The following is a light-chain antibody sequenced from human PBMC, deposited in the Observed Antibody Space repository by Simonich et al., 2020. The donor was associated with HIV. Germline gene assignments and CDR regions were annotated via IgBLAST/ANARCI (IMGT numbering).Light chain of an antibody. CDR3: QQSYSPPFT. Sequence: EIVMTQSPATLSVSPGERATPSCRPSQSVSSKLAWYQQKPGQAPRLLIHGASTRATGIPARFRGSGSGTDFTLTISSLQPEDFATYYCQQSYSPPFTFGPGTKVDIK. J-gene: IGKJ3*01. CDR2: GAS. V-gene: IGKV3-15*01. CDR1: QSVSSK.